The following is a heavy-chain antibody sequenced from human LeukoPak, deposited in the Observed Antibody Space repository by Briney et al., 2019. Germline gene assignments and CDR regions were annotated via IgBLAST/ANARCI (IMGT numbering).Heavy chain of an antibody. V-gene: IGHV3-7*01. Sequence: PGGSLRLSCAASGFTFSSYWMNWARQAPGKGLEWVASINHNGNVNYYVDSVKGRFTISRDNAKNSLYLQMNSLRAEDTAVYYCARDKSVYYDTSGSRFDYWGQGTLVTVSS. D-gene: IGHD3-22*01. CDR3: ARDKSVYYDTSGSRFDY. CDR2: INHNGNVN. CDR1: GFTFSSYW. J-gene: IGHJ4*02.